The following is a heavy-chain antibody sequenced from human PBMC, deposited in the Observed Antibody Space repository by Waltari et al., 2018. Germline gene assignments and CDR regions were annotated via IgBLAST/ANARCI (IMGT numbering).Heavy chain of an antibody. CDR1: DDSISSGDYY. CDR3: ARSLHVFKAAAGMFDY. J-gene: IGHJ4*02. Sequence: QLQLQESGPGLVQPSGTLSLPCTVSDDSISSGDYYWGWIRQPPGKGLEWIGSIYYSGTTSYNPSLRSRVTMSVDTSKKQFSLKLSSVTAADTAVYYCARSLHVFKAAAGMFDYWGQGTLVTVSS. D-gene: IGHD6-13*01. CDR2: IYYSGTT. V-gene: IGHV4-39*01.